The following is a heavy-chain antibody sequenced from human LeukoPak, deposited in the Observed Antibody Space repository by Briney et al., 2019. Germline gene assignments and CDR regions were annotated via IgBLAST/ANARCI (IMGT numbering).Heavy chain of an antibody. J-gene: IGHJ4*02. V-gene: IGHV3-30*18. CDR3: AKAGDCSGTNCYRPFHY. CDR1: GFTFSSYG. Sequence: QPGGSLRLSCAASGFTFSSYGMHWVRQAPGKGLEWVAVISYDGSNKYYADSVKGRFTISRDNSKNTLYLQMNSLRAEDTAMYYCAKAGDCSGTNCYRPFHYWGQGTLVTVSS. D-gene: IGHD2-2*01. CDR2: ISYDGSNK.